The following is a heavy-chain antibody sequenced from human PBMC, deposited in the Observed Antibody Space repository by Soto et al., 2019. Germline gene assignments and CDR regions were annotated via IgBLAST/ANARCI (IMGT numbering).Heavy chain of an antibody. CDR3: AREPATRPDWDY. CDR2: IDRDGSNT. J-gene: IGHJ4*02. CDR1: GFTFSSYW. D-gene: IGHD4-17*01. V-gene: IGHV3-74*01. Sequence: EVQLVESGGGLVQPGGSLRLSCAAAGFTFSSYWMHWVRQAPAKGLVWVSRIDRDGSNTNYADSVKGRFTISRDNAKNTLYLQMNSLRVEDTAVYYCAREPATRPDWDYWGQGTLVTVSS.